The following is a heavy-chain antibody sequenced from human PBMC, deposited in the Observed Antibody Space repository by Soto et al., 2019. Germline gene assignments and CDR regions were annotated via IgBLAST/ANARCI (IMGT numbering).Heavy chain of an antibody. Sequence: QVQLVQSGAEVKKPGASVKVSCKASGYTFTSYDINWVRQATGQGLEWMGWMNPNSGNTGYAQKFQGRVTMTRNTSISTDYMELSSLRSEDTAVYYCARVRTVSASRKNYYYYGMDVWGQGTTVTVSS. CDR2: MNPNSGNT. V-gene: IGHV1-8*01. CDR1: GYTFTSYD. J-gene: IGHJ6*02. D-gene: IGHD4-17*01. CDR3: ARVRTVSASRKNYYYYGMDV.